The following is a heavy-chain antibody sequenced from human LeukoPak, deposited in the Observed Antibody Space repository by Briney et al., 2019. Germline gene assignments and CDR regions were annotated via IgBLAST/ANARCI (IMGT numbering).Heavy chain of an antibody. J-gene: IGHJ3*01. CDR3: ARGYNILTGCSVDAFDF. CDR2: INHSGST. D-gene: IGHD3-9*01. CDR1: GGSFSDYY. V-gene: IGHV4-34*01. Sequence: SETLSLTCAVYGGSFSDYYWSWIRQPPGKGLEWIGEINHSGSTNYNPSLKSRVTISVDTSKNQFSLKLTSVTAADTAVYYCARGYNILTGCSVDAFDFWGQGTMVTVSS.